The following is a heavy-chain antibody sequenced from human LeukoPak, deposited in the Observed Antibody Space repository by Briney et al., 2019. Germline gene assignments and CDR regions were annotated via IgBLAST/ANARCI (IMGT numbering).Heavy chain of an antibody. D-gene: IGHD1-14*01. J-gene: IGHJ5*02. CDR3: AKDSYIHWFDP. CDR2: ITSSGNNI. Sequence: PGGSLRLSCAASGFIFNSYAMHWVRQAPGRGLEYVSAITSSGNNIFYADSVKGRFTISRDNSKNTLYLQMNSLRAEDTAVYYCAKDSYIHWFDPWGQGTLVTVSS. V-gene: IGHV3-64*02. CDR1: GFIFNSYA.